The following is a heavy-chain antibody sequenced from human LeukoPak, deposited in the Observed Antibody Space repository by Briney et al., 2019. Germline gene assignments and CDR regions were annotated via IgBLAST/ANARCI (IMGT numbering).Heavy chain of an antibody. CDR3: ARVWRFGELRDY. D-gene: IGHD3-10*01. CDR1: GYTFTSYD. V-gene: IGHV1-8*01. J-gene: IGHJ4*02. Sequence: GASVKASCKASGYTFTSYDINWVRQATGQGLEWMGWMNPNSGNTGYAQKFQGRVTMTRNTSISTAYMELSSLRSEDTAVYYCARVWRFGELRDYWGQGTLVTVSS. CDR2: MNPNSGNT.